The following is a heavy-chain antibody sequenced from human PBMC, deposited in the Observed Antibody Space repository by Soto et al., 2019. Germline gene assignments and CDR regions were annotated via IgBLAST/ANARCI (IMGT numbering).Heavy chain of an antibody. CDR2: IYYSGST. Sequence: PSETLSLTCTVSGGSISSYYWSWIRQPPGKGLEWIGYIYYSGSTNYNPSLKSRVTISVDTSKNQFSLKLSSVTAADTAVYYCARLRGRGRFDPWGQGTLVTVSS. CDR3: ARLRGRGRFDP. CDR1: GGSISSYY. V-gene: IGHV4-59*08. J-gene: IGHJ5*02. D-gene: IGHD1-26*01.